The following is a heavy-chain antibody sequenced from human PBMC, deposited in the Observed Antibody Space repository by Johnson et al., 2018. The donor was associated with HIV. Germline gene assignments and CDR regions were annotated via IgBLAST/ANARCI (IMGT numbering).Heavy chain of an antibody. J-gene: IGHJ3*02. Sequence: VQLVESGGGLVQPGGSLRLSCAASGFTFSSYDMHWVRQATGKGLEWVSAIGTAGDTYYPGSVKGRFTIPRENAKNSLYLQMNSLRAGDTAEYYCARAYGIAAAGTSGAFDIWGQGTMVTVS. D-gene: IGHD6-13*01. V-gene: IGHV3-13*01. CDR1: GFTFSSYD. CDR2: IGTAGDT. CDR3: ARAYGIAAAGTSGAFDI.